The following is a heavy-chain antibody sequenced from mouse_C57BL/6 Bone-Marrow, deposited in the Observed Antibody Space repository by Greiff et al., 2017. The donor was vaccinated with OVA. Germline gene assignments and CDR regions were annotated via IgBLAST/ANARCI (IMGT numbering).Heavy chain of an antibody. J-gene: IGHJ2*01. CDR2: IDPSDSYT. V-gene: IGHV1-69*01. Sequence: VQLQQPGAELVMPGASVKLSCKASGYTFTSYWMHWVKQRPGQGLEWIGEIDPSDSYTNYNQKFKGKSTLTVDKSSSTAYMQLSSLTSEDSAVYYCANSPGYGSNCCYWGQGTTLTVSS. CDR3: ANSPGYGSNCCY. D-gene: IGHD1-1*01. CDR1: GYTFTSYW.